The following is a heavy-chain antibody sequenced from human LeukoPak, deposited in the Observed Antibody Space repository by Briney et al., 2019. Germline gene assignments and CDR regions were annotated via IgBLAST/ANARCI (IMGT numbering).Heavy chain of an antibody. J-gene: IGHJ6*03. Sequence: GGSLRLSCAASGFTFSGYSMNWVRQAPGKGLEWVSSIDSSSSYIYYVDSVRGRFTIFRDNAENSLYLLMNSPRAEDTAVYYCARDANYYDSSGRPHYYMDVWGTGTTVTVSS. D-gene: IGHD3-22*01. CDR3: ARDANYYDSSGRPHYYMDV. V-gene: IGHV3-21*01. CDR1: GFTFSGYS. CDR2: IDSSSSYI.